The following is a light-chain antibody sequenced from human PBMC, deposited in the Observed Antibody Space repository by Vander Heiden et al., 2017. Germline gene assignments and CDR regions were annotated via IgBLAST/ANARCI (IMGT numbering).Light chain of an antibody. Sequence: QSALTHPRSRSGSPGQSVTISCTGTSSDVGGYNYVSWYQQHPGKAPKLMIYDVSKRPSGFPDRFSGSKSGNTASLTISGLQAEDEADYYCCSYAGSYTLVFGGGTKLTVL. CDR2: DVS. CDR3: CSYAGSYTLV. CDR1: SSDVGGYNY. V-gene: IGLV2-11*01. J-gene: IGLJ3*02.